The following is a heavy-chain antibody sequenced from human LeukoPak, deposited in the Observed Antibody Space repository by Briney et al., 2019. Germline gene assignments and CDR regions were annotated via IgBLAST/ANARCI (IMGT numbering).Heavy chain of an antibody. D-gene: IGHD6-13*01. V-gene: IGHV1-2*02. CDR1: GYTFTGYY. CDR2: INPNSGGT. J-gene: IGHJ4*02. CDR3: ARGIAGVDY. Sequence: ASVKVSCKASGYTFTGYYMHWVRQAPGQGLEWMGWINPNSGGTNYAQKFQGRVTMTRDTSTSTVYMELSSLRSEDTAVYYCARGIAGVDYWGQGTLVTVSS.